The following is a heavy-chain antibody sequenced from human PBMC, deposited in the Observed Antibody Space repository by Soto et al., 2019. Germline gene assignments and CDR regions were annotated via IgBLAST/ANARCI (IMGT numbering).Heavy chain of an antibody. CDR2: ISSSSSSTI. CDR1: GFTFSSYS. CDR3: ARERSGYSGYDPALYYYYGMDV. D-gene: IGHD5-12*01. V-gene: IGHV3-48*02. J-gene: IGHJ6*02. Sequence: EVQLVESGGGLVQPGGSLRLSCAASGFTFSSYSMNWVRQAPGKGLEWVSYISSSSSSTIYYADSVKGRFIISRDNAKNSLYLQMNSLRDEDTAVYYCARERSGYSGYDPALYYYYGMDVWGQGTTVTVSS.